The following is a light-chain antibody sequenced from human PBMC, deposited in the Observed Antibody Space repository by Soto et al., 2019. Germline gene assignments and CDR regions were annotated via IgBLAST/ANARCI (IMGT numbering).Light chain of an antibody. Sequence: QSVLTQPASVSGSLGQSITISCTGTSSDVGGYNYVSWYQQQPGKAPKLMISEVSNRPSGISNRFPGSKSGNTASLIISGLQAEDEADYYCCSFTSSTTYVFGTGTKVTVL. CDR2: EVS. CDR1: SSDVGGYNY. J-gene: IGLJ1*01. V-gene: IGLV2-14*01. CDR3: CSFTSSTTYV.